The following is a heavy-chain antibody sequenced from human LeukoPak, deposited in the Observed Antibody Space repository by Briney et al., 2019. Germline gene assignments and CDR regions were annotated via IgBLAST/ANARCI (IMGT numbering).Heavy chain of an antibody. J-gene: IGHJ3*02. Sequence: ASVKVSCKASGYTFTSYYMHWVRQAPGQGLEWMGIINPSGGSTSYAQKFQGRVTMTRDTSISTAYMELSRLRSDDTAVYYCAREVGQSGDAFDIWGQGTMVTVSS. CDR1: GYTFTSYY. CDR2: INPSGGST. CDR3: AREVGQSGDAFDI. V-gene: IGHV1-46*01.